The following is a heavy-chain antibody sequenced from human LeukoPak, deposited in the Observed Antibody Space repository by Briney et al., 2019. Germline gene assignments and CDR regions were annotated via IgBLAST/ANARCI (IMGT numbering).Heavy chain of an antibody. CDR2: INAGNGNT. V-gene: IGHV1-3*03. CDR3: ARARGFDDNGGNSDFDY. D-gene: IGHD4-23*01. J-gene: IGHJ4*02. Sequence: ASVKVSCKASGYTFTSYAMHWVRQAPGQRLEWMGWINAGNGNTKYSQEFQGRVTITRDTSASTAYMELSSLRSEDMAVYYCARARGFDDNGGNSDFDYWGQGTLVTVSS. CDR1: GYTFTSYA.